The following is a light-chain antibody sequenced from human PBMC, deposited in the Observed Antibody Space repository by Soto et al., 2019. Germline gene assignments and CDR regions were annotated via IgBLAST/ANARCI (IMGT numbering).Light chain of an antibody. Sequence: QSVLTQPASVSGSPGQSITISCTGTISDVGGYNYVSWYQQHPGKAPKFMIYEVSNRPSGVSSRFSGSKSGNTASLTISGLQAEDEANYYCSSYTGSNIVFGGATKLTVL. CDR2: EVS. J-gene: IGLJ3*02. CDR1: ISDVGGYNY. V-gene: IGLV2-14*01. CDR3: SSYTGSNIV.